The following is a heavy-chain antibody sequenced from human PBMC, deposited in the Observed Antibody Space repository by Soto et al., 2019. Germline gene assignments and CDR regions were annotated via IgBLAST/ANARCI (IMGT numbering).Heavy chain of an antibody. D-gene: IGHD4-17*01. Sequence: GESLKISRKGSGYSFTIYCISWVLQMPWKGLEWMGRIDPSDSYTNYSPSFQGHVTISADKSISTAYLQWSSLKASDTAMYYCARLADDYGDYVDSEVVDPWGQGTLVTVSS. CDR3: ARLADDYGDYVDSEVVDP. V-gene: IGHV5-10-1*01. CDR2: IDPSDSYT. J-gene: IGHJ5*02. CDR1: GYSFTIYC.